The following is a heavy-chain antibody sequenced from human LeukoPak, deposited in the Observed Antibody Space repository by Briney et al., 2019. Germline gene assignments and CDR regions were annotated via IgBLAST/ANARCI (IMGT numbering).Heavy chain of an antibody. J-gene: IGHJ4*02. CDR1: GLPFSSYA. CDR3: ARAVYASNSVCSSLGDQ. CDR2: IGSRFDT. D-gene: IGHD2-8*01. V-gene: IGHV3-23*01. Sequence: PGGSLRLSCAASGLPFSSYAMKWVRHAPGKGLEWVSGIGSRFDTYYEDSAKGRFTISRDNSKNTLYLQMNSLRASETSTYYCARAVYASNSVCSSLGDQWGQGTLVTVSS.